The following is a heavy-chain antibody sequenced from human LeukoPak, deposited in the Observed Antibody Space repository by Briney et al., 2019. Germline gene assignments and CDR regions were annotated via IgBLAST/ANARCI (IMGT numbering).Heavy chain of an antibody. V-gene: IGHV3-30*18. D-gene: IGHD5-18*01. J-gene: IGHJ4*02. CDR3: AKTKGYSYGYYFGY. CDR2: MSYDGFNK. Sequence: QTGGSLRLSCAASGFTFSSYAMHWVRQSLGKGLEWVAVMSYDGFNKYYADSVKGRFTISRDNSKNTLYLQMNSLRAEDTAVYYCAKTKGYSYGYYFGYWGQGTLVTVSS. CDR1: GFTFSSYA.